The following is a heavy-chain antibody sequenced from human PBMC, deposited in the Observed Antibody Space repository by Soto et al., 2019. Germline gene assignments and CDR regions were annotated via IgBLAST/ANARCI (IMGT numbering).Heavy chain of an antibody. V-gene: IGHV1-18*01. CDR1: GYTFTSYG. CDR3: AREGTTAYFDY. D-gene: IGHD1-1*01. J-gene: IGHJ4*02. CDR2: ISAYNGYT. Sequence: ASVKVSCKASGYTFTSYGITWVRQAPGQGLEWMGWISAYNGYTNYAQTLQGRVTMTTDTSTSTAYMELRSLRSDDSAVYYCAREGTTAYFDYWGQGTLVTVSS.